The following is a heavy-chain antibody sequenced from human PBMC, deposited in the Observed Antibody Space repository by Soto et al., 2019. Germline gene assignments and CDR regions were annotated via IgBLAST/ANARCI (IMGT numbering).Heavy chain of an antibody. J-gene: IGHJ6*02. CDR3: ARARRNYYDSSGYYGGNYHYYYGMDV. CDR2: INHSGST. V-gene: IGHV4-34*01. D-gene: IGHD3-22*01. Sequence: SETLSLTCAVYGGSFSGYYWSWIRQPPGKGLEWIGEINHSGSTNYNPSLKSRVTISVDTSKNQFSLKLSSVTAADTAVYYCARARRNYYDSSGYYGGNYHYYYGMDVWGQGTTVTVSS. CDR1: GGSFSGYY.